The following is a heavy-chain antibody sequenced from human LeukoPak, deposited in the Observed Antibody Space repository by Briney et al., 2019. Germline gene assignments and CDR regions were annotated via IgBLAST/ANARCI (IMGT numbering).Heavy chain of an antibody. Sequence: SVKVSCKASGGTFSSYAISWVRQAPGQGLEWMGGIIPIFGTANYAQKFQGRVTITADESTSTAYMELSSLRSEDTAVYYCARGRYNWNYGATQTVLYFDYWDQGTLVTVSS. J-gene: IGHJ4*02. D-gene: IGHD1-7*01. CDR1: GGTFSSYA. V-gene: IGHV1-69*13. CDR3: ARGRYNWNYGATQTVLYFDY. CDR2: IIPIFGTA.